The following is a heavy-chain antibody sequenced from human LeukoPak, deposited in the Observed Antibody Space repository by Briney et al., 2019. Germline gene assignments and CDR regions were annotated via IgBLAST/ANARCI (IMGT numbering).Heavy chain of an antibody. D-gene: IGHD5-18*01. Sequence: SETLSLTCTVSGDSISTYYWSWIRQPPGKGLEWIAYNDYRGSTTYNPSLRSRVTISVDTSRNQFSLKLYSVTAADTAVYYCARSRSGYSYDHAAFEIWGQGTMVTVSS. J-gene: IGHJ3*02. CDR3: ARSRSGYSYDHAAFEI. CDR2: NDYRGST. V-gene: IGHV4-59*01. CDR1: GDSISTYY.